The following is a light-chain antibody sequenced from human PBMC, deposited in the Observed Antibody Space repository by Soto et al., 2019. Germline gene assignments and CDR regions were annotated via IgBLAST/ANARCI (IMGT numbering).Light chain of an antibody. V-gene: IGLV2-23*01. CDR3: CSYAGNSDV. CDR1: SSDVGSYNL. J-gene: IGLJ1*01. CDR2: EGS. Sequence: QSVLTQPASVSGSPGQSITISCTGTSSDVGSYNLVSWYQQHPGKAPKLMIYEGSKRPSGVSSRFSGSKSGNTASLTISGLQAEDEADYYCCSYAGNSDVFGTGTKVTLL.